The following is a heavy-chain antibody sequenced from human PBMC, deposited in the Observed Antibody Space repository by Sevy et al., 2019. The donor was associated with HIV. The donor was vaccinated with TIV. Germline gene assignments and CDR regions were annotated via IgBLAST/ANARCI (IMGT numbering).Heavy chain of an antibody. D-gene: IGHD3-3*02. CDR2: ISGSGGST. CDR3: AKDKVDSIKRGAFDI. CDR1: GFTFSSYA. V-gene: IGHV3-23*01. J-gene: IGHJ3*02. Sequence: GGCLRLSCAASGFTFSSYAMIWVRQAPGKGLEWVSAISGSGGSTYYADSVKGRFTISRDNSKNTLYLQMNSLRAEDTAVYYCAKDKVDSIKRGAFDIWGQGTMVTVSS.